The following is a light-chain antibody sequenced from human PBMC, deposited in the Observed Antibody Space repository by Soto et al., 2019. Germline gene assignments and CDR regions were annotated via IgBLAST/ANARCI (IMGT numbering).Light chain of an antibody. J-gene: IGLJ2*01. CDR1: SGHSSYA. V-gene: IGLV4-69*01. CDR3: QTWGSGIRVV. Sequence: QLVLTQSPSASASLGASVKFNCTLSSGHSSYAIAWHQQQPEKGPRYLMKLNSDGSHSKGDGIPDRFSGSSSGAERYLTISSLQSEDEADYYCQTWGSGIRVVFGGGTKLTVL. CDR2: LNSDGSH.